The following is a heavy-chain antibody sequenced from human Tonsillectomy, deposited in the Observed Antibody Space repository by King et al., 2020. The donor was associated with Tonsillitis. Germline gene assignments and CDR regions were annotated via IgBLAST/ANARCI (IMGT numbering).Heavy chain of an antibody. CDR1: GGSISSSSDY. Sequence: LQLQESGPGLVKPSETLSLTCTVSGGSISSSSDYWGWIRQPPGKGLEWIGSFYDSGSTYYSPSLKSRVTISIDTSKNQFSLKLNSVTAADTAVYYCARNPSHLYGSGKGYFDLWGRGTLVTVSS. J-gene: IGHJ2*01. CDR3: ARNPSHLYGSGKGYFDL. V-gene: IGHV4-39*07. D-gene: IGHD3-10*01. CDR2: FYDSGST.